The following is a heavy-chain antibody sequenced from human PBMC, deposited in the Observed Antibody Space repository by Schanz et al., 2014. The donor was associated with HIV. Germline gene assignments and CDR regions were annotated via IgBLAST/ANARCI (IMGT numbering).Heavy chain of an antibody. V-gene: IGHV4-31*03. J-gene: IGHJ5*02. Sequence: QVQLQESGPGLVKPSQTLSLTCTVSGGSISSGGHYWSWIRQHPGKGLEWIGYIYYSGNTYYNPSLKSRLSISVDTSKNQFSLKLSSVTAADTAVYYCARVGYGGNSDWFDPWGQGTLVTVSS. CDR1: GGSISSGGHY. CDR2: IYYSGNT. D-gene: IGHD2-21*02. CDR3: ARVGYGGNSDWFDP.